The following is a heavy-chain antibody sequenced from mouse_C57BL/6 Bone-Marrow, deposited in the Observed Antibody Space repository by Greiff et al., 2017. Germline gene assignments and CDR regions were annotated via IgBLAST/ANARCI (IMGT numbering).Heavy chain of an antibody. D-gene: IGHD1-1*01. J-gene: IGHJ4*01. V-gene: IGHV2-9-1*01. CDR1: GFSLTSYA. Sequence: QVQLQQSGPGLVAPSQSLSITCTVSGFSLTSYAISWVRQPPGKGLEWLGVIWTGGGTNYNSALKSRLSISKDNSKSQVFLKMNSLQTDDTARYXDARSHGSSYWNAMDYWGQGTSLTVSS. CDR3: ARSHGSSYWNAMDY. CDR2: IWTGGGT.